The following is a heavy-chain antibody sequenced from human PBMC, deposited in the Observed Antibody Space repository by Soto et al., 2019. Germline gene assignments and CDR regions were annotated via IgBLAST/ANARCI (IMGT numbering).Heavy chain of an antibody. CDR1: VESISIYY. V-gene: IGHV4-59*01. D-gene: IGHD2-15*01. Sequence: SETLSLTCTVSVESISIYYWSWIRQPPGKGLEWIGYMYYSGSTNYNPSLKSRVTISADTSKNQFSLKLSSVTAADTAVYYCARDAGGPADSWGQGTLVTVSS. CDR3: ARDAGGPADS. J-gene: IGHJ4*02. CDR2: MYYSGST.